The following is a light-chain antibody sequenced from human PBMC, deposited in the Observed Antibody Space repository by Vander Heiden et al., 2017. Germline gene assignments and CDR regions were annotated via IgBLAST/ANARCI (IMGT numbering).Light chain of an antibody. Sequence: QLLLTHSPSAPASLGASVKLTCTLSSGHSSHAIAWHQQQPEKGPRYLMKLKSDGSHSKGDGIPDRFSGSSSGAERYLTISSLQSEDEADYYCQTWGTGKVFGGGTKLTVL. CDR3: QTWGTGKV. CDR1: SGHSSHA. J-gene: IGLJ3*02. CDR2: LKSDGSH. V-gene: IGLV4-69*01.